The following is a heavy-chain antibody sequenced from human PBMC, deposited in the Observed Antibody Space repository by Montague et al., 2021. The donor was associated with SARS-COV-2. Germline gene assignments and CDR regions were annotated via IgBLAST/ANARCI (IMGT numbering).Heavy chain of an antibody. J-gene: IGHJ5*02. D-gene: IGHD3-3*01. V-gene: IGHV4-39*01. Sequence: SETLSLTCTVSGGSISSSSYYWGWIRQPPGKGLEWIGSIYYSGSTYYNPSLKSRVTISVDTSKNQFSLKLSSVTAADTAVYYCASQTLGITIFGVVHGHWFDHWGQGTLVTVSS. CDR3: ASQTLGITIFGVVHGHWFDH. CDR1: GGSISSSSYY. CDR2: IYYSGST.